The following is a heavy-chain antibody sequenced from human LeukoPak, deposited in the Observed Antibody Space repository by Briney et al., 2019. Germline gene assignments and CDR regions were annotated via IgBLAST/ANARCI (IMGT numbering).Heavy chain of an antibody. CDR3: ARGPTMDYDTLIGYYRFDY. V-gene: IGHV4-34*01. CDR2: IKHSGST. D-gene: IGHD3-9*01. Sequence: PSETLSLTCAVYGGSFSGYYWSWIRQPPGKGLEWIGEIKHSGSTNYNPSLKSRVTISVDTSRNQFSLKLSSVTAADTAVYYCARGPTMDYDTLIGYYRFDYWGQGTLVTVSS. CDR1: GGSFSGYY. J-gene: IGHJ4*02.